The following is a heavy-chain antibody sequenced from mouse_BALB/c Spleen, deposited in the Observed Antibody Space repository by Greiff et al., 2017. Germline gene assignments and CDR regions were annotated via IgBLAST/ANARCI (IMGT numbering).Heavy chain of an antibody. Sequence: EVHLVESGGGLVKPGGSLKLSCAASGFTFSSYAMSWVRQTPEKRLEWVATISSGGSYTYYPDSVKGRFTISRDNAKNTLYLQMSSLMSEDTAMYYCARHGTGTYYFDYWGQGTTLTVS. CDR1: GFTFSSYA. J-gene: IGHJ2*01. CDR2: ISSGGSYT. V-gene: IGHV5-9-3*01. D-gene: IGHD4-1*01. CDR3: ARHGTGTYYFDY.